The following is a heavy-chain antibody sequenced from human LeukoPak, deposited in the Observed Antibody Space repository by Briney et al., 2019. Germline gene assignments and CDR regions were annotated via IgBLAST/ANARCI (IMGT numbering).Heavy chain of an antibody. Sequence: AASVEVSCKASGYTFISYDINWVRQATGQGLEWMGWMNPNSGNTGYAQKFQGRVTMTRNTSISTAYMELSSLRSEDTAVYYCARVKVSRQQLYGNWFDPWGQGTLVTVSS. CDR3: ARVKVSRQQLYGNWFDP. V-gene: IGHV1-8*01. D-gene: IGHD6-13*01. J-gene: IGHJ5*02. CDR2: MNPNSGNT. CDR1: GYTFISYD.